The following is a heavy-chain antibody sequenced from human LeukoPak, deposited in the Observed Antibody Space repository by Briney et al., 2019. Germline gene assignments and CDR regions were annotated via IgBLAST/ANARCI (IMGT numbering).Heavy chain of an antibody. Sequence: GGSLRLSCAASGFTFSSYGMHWVRQAPGKGLEGVAVISYDGSNKYYADSVKGRFTISRDNSKNTLYLQMNSLRAEDTAVYYCAKVRYSSSWYGVDYWGQGTLVTVSS. CDR1: GFTFSSYG. J-gene: IGHJ4*02. V-gene: IGHV3-30*18. CDR3: AKVRYSSSWYGVDY. CDR2: ISYDGSNK. D-gene: IGHD6-13*01.